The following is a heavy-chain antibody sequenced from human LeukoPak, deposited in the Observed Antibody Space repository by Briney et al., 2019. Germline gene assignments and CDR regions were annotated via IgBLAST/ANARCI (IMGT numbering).Heavy chain of an antibody. D-gene: IGHD6-13*01. V-gene: IGHV4-59*01. CDR2: IYYSGTT. J-gene: IGHJ4*02. CDR3: ARGVYIAAAQYAY. Sequence: SETLSLTCTVSGGSISSYYWSWIRQPPGKGLEWIGYIYYSGTTNYNPSLKSRVTISVDTSKNQFTLKLSSVTAADTAVYYCARGVYIAAAQYAYWGQGTLVTVSS. CDR1: GGSISSYY.